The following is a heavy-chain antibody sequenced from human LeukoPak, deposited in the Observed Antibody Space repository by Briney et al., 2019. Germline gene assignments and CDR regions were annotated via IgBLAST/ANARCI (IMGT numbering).Heavy chain of an antibody. Sequence: AGSLRVSRAASGFTFSGYAMNWVRQAPGKGLEWVSGISGSGAGTYYADSVKGRFTISRDNSKNTLYLQMNSLRADDTAVYYCAKMVREFYTISYYFDYWGQGTLATVSS. V-gene: IGHV3-23*01. CDR2: ISGSGAGT. CDR3: AKMVREFYTISYYFDY. J-gene: IGHJ4*02. CDR1: GFTFSGYA. D-gene: IGHD2-8*01.